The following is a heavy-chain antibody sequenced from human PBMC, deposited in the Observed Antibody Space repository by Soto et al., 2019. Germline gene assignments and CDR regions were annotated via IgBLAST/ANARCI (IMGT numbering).Heavy chain of an antibody. CDR3: ARTRYCSGGSCHFDY. CDR2: INPSGGST. CDR1: GYTFTSYY. Sequence: QVQLVQSGAEVKKPGASVKVSCKASGYTFTSYYMHWVRQAPGQGLEWMGIINPSGGSTSYAQKFKGRVTMTRDTSTSTVYMELSSLRSEDTAVYYCARTRYCSGGSCHFDYWGQGTLVTVSS. J-gene: IGHJ4*02. D-gene: IGHD2-15*01. V-gene: IGHV1-46*01.